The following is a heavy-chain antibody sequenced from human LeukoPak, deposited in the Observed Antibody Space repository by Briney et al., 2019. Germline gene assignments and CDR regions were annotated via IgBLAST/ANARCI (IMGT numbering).Heavy chain of an antibody. CDR2: VYHSGGT. CDR3: ASKVSDSSGYYLF. Sequence: SGTLSLTCAVSGGSITSNTWWSWVRQPPGKGLEWIGEVYHSGGTNFNPSLKSRVTISVDKSKNQFSLKLNSVTAADTAVYYCASKVSDSSGYYLFWGQGTLVAVSS. J-gene: IGHJ4*02. V-gene: IGHV4-4*02. CDR1: GGSITSNTW. D-gene: IGHD3-22*01.